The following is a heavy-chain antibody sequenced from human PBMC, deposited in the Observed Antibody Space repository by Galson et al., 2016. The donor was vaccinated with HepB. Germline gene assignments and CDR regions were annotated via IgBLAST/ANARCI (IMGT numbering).Heavy chain of an antibody. CDR1: GGSISSRNYY. J-gene: IGHJ4*02. V-gene: IGHV4-39*01. CDR3: ARVAWYQYGSGSYDY. Sequence: ETLSLTCTVSGGSISSRNYYWGWVRQPPGKGLEWIGSINYSGNTYYNPSLKSRVTMSIDTSKNQFSLRLSSVTAADTAVYYCARVAWYQYGSGSYDYWGQGTLVSVSS. CDR2: INYSGNT. D-gene: IGHD3-10*01.